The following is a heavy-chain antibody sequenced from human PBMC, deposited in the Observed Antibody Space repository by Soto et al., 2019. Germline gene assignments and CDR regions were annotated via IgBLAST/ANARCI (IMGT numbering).Heavy chain of an antibody. CDR2: RYYSEST. CDR1: GGSITTGGYY. V-gene: IGHV4-31*03. CDR3: ARTKCSGGSCYSWSLDY. D-gene: IGHD2-15*01. J-gene: IGHJ4*02. Sequence: SETLSLTCTVSGGSITTGGYYWSWIRQLPGKGLEWIGHRYYSESTYYNPSLKSRVSISLDTSKNQFSLKLSLVTAADTTMYYSARTKCSGGSCYSWSLDYWGRGTPVTVSS.